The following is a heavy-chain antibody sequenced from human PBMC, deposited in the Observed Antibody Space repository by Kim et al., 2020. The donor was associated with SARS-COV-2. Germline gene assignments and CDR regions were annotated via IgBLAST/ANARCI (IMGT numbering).Heavy chain of an antibody. V-gene: IGHV4-4*07. CDR1: GDSISSNY. J-gene: IGHJ4*02. CDR2: IYSSGST. D-gene: IGHD2-2*02. Sequence: SETLSLTCTVSGDSISSNYWSWIRQPVGKGLEWIGRIYSSGSTNYNPSLKSRVTMSIDTSKNQFSLNLTSVTAADTAVYYCAREYQLLYRAFDYWGQGTLVTVSS. CDR3: AREYQLLYRAFDY.